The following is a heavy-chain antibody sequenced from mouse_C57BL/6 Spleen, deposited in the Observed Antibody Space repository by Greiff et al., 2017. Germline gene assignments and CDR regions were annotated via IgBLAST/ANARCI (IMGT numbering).Heavy chain of an antibody. CDR2: IYPGSGST. Sequence: ESGAELVKPGASVKMSCKASGYTFTSYWITWVKQRPGQGLEWIGDIYPGSGSTNYNEKFKSKATLTVDTSSSTAYMQLSSLTSEDSAVYYCARCYSNWYCYFDVWGTGTTVTVSS. J-gene: IGHJ1*03. CDR3: ARCYSNWYCYFDV. V-gene: IGHV1-55*01. D-gene: IGHD2-5*01. CDR1: GYTFTSYW.